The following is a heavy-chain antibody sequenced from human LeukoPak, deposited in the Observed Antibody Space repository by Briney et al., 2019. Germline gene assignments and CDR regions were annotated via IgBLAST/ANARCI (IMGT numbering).Heavy chain of an antibody. CDR1: GFTLTNYW. CDR3: ARDRQIAY. J-gene: IGHJ4*02. CDR2: IKQDGIEK. V-gene: IGHV3-7*01. Sequence: GGSLRPSCAPSGFTLTNYWLTWARQPPGQGLEWVANIKQDGIEKHNVDSVKGRFTISRDNAKNSLYLQMNSLRAEDTAVYYCARDRQIAYWGQGTLVTVSS.